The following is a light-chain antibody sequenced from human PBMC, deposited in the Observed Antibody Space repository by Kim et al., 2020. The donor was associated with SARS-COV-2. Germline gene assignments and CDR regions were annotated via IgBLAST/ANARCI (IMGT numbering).Light chain of an antibody. CDR2: WAS. J-gene: IGKJ2*01. Sequence: RATIHCRSSQTVFLSPNNKNYLAWYQQKPGQPPKLLIYWASTRESGVPDRFSGSGSGTDFTLTISSLQAEDVAVYFCHQYATFPYTFGQGTKLEI. CDR3: HQYATFPYT. CDR1: QTVFLSPNNKNY. V-gene: IGKV4-1*01.